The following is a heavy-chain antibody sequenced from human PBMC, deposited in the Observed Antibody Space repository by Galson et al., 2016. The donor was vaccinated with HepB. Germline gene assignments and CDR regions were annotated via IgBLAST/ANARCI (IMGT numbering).Heavy chain of an antibody. Sequence: SLRLSCAASGFAFSSYGMHWVRQAPGKGLEWVALISYDVNDKYYADPGKGRFTMSRDNSENTVYLQMNSLIPDDTAVYYCAQDSIEWLRFDNWLDTWGQGTLVTVSS. V-gene: IGHV3-30*18. CDR2: ISYDVNDK. D-gene: IGHD5-12*01. CDR1: GFAFSSYG. J-gene: IGHJ5*02. CDR3: AQDSIEWLRFDNWLDT.